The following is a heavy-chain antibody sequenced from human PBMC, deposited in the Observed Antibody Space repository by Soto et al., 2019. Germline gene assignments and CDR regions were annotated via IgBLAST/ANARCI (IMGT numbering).Heavy chain of an antibody. CDR3: ARVYNSPNWTAGGLDYFDY. CDR1: GVSFSGYY. CDR2: INHSGST. V-gene: IGHV4-34*01. D-gene: IGHD1-1*01. Sequence: QVQLQQWGAGLLKPSETLSLTCAVYGVSFSGYYWSWIRQPPGKGLEWIGEINHSGSTNYNPSLKSGVTISVDTSKNQFSLKLSSVTAADTAVYYCARVYNSPNWTAGGLDYFDYWGQGTLVTVSS. J-gene: IGHJ4*02.